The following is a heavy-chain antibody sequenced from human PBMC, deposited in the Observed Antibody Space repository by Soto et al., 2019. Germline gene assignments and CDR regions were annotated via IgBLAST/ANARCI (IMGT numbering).Heavy chain of an antibody. CDR2: ISGSGGST. Sequence: GGSLRLSCAASGFTFSSYAMSWVRQAPGKGLEWVSAISGSGGSTYYADSVKGRFTISRDNSKNTLYLQMNSLRAEDTAVYYCAKGPGPYCSGGSCPDYWGQGTLVTVSS. CDR3: AKGPGPYCSGGSCPDY. V-gene: IGHV3-23*01. D-gene: IGHD2-15*01. CDR1: GFTFSSYA. J-gene: IGHJ4*02.